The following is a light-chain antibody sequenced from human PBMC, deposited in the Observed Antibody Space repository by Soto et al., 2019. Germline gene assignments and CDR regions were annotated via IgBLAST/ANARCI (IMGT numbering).Light chain of an antibody. Sequence: EIVLTQSPATLSLSPGARATLSCRASQSVGKYLVWYQQKPGQPPRLLIYGISTRATGIPARLSGSGSGTEFSLTISSLQSEDFAVYYCQQYSKWPITFGQGTRLEI. CDR3: QQYSKWPIT. J-gene: IGKJ5*01. CDR2: GIS. V-gene: IGKV3-15*01. CDR1: QSVGKY.